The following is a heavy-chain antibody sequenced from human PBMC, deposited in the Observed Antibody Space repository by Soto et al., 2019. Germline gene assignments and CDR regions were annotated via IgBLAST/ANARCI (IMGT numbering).Heavy chain of an antibody. CDR3: ARDSRYSSGWQGYYYYGMDV. D-gene: IGHD6-19*01. Sequence: GGSLRLSCAASGFTFSSYAMHWVRQAPGKGLEWVAVISYDGSNKYYADSVKGRFTISRDNSKNTLYLQMNSLRAEDTAVYYCARDSRYSSGWQGYYYYGMDVWGQGTTVTVSS. V-gene: IGHV3-30-3*01. J-gene: IGHJ6*02. CDR2: ISYDGSNK. CDR1: GFTFSSYA.